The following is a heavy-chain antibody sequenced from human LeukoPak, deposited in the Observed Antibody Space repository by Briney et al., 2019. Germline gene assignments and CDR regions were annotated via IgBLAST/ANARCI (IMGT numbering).Heavy chain of an antibody. Sequence: ASVKVSCKASGYTFTGYYMHWVRQAPGQGLEWMGWINPNSGGTNYAQKFQGRVTMTRDMSTSTVYMELSSLRSEDTAVYYCARATSVAGTGGAFDIWGQGTMVTVSS. V-gene: IGHV1-2*02. J-gene: IGHJ3*02. CDR3: ARATSVAGTGGAFDI. CDR2: INPNSGGT. CDR1: GYTFTGYY. D-gene: IGHD6-19*01.